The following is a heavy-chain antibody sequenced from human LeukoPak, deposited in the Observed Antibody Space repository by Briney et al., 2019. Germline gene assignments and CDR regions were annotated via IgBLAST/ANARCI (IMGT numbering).Heavy chain of an antibody. D-gene: IGHD1-1*01. Sequence: GGSLRLSCPASGFAVNRYYMSWVRQAPGKGLDWVSAVFRDGSTSHADSVKGRFTISRDNSRNPVYLQMNSLRAEDTAVYYCATETWKDWGQGTLVTVSS. J-gene: IGHJ4*02. CDR1: GFAVNRYY. CDR2: VFRDGST. V-gene: IGHV3-53*01. CDR3: ATETWKD.